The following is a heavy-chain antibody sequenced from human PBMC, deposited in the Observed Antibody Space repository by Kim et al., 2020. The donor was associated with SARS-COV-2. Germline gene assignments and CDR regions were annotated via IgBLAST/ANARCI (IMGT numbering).Heavy chain of an antibody. CDR2: IWYDGSRE. CDR3: ARAMLGATDDAFDI. D-gene: IGHD1-26*01. Sequence: GGSLRLSCAASGFTFSSYGMHWVRQAPGKGLEWVASIWYDGSRENFADSVKGRFTISRDNSKNTVSLQMSSLRAEDTSVYYCARAMLGATDDAFDIWGQGTMVTVSS. CDR1: GFTFSSYG. V-gene: IGHV3-33*01. J-gene: IGHJ3*02.